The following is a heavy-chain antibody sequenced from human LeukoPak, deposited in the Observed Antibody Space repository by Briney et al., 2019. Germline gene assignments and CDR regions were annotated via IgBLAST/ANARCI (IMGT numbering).Heavy chain of an antibody. D-gene: IGHD3-9*01. CDR2: IIPIFGTV. V-gene: IGHV1-69*06. Sequence: SVKVSCKASGGTFSSYAISWVRQAPGQGLEWMGGIIPIFGTVNYAQKFQGRVTITADKSTSTAYMELSSLRSEDTAVYYCARTHFDWAYYYYYMDVWGKGTTVTVSS. CDR1: GGTFSSYA. J-gene: IGHJ6*03. CDR3: ARTHFDWAYYYYYMDV.